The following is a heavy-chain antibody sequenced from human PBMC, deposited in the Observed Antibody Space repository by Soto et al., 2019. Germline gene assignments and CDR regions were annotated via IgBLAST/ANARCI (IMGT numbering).Heavy chain of an antibody. CDR2: LDNDGTNT. V-gene: IGHV3-74*01. CDR3: ARDGGTYFDY. D-gene: IGHD3-16*01. CDR1: GFTFSTYW. J-gene: IGHJ4*02. Sequence: GGSLRLSCAASGFTFSTYWMHWVRQAPGKGLVWVSRLDNDGTNTRYADSVKGRFTVSRDNGKNTVYLQMDSLRAEDTAVYYCARDGGTYFDYWGQGALVTVSS.